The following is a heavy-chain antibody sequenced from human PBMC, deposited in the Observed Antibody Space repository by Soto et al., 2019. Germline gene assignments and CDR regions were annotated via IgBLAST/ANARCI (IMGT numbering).Heavy chain of an antibody. J-gene: IGHJ6*02. Sequence: ASVKVSCKASGYTFTSYYMHWVRQAPGQGLEWMGIINPSGGSTSYAQKFQGRVTMTRDTSTSTVYMELSSLRSEDTAVYYCARENGYYGSGSYYNEFKDYGMDVWGQGTTVTVS. D-gene: IGHD3-10*01. CDR2: INPSGGST. CDR1: GYTFTSYY. V-gene: IGHV1-46*03. CDR3: ARENGYYGSGSYYNEFKDYGMDV.